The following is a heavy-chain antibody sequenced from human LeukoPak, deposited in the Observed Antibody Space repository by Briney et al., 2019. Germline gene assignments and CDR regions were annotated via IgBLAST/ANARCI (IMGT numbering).Heavy chain of an antibody. Sequence: SETLSLTCTVSGGSISSYYWSWVRQPPGKGLEWIGYINYSGTTNYNPSLMSRVTISVDTSKNQFSLKLSSVTAADTAVYYCARDPKSSSSAFDIWGQGTMVTVSS. D-gene: IGHD6-13*01. V-gene: IGHV4-59*01. J-gene: IGHJ3*02. CDR2: INYSGTT. CDR1: GGSISSYY. CDR3: ARDPKSSSSAFDI.